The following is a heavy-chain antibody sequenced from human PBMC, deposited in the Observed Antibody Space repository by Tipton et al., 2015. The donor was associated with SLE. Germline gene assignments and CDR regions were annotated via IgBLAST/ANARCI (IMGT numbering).Heavy chain of an antibody. CDR2: IYYSGST. D-gene: IGHD4-17*01. CDR3: ARDLRLNHYMDV. Sequence: TLSLTCTVSGGSISSGDYYWSWIRQPPGKGLEWIGYIYYSGSTYYNPSLKSRVTISVDTSKNQFSLKLSSVTAADTAVYYCARDLRLNHYMDVRGKGTAVTVSS. J-gene: IGHJ6*03. V-gene: IGHV4-30-4*01. CDR1: GGSISSGDYY.